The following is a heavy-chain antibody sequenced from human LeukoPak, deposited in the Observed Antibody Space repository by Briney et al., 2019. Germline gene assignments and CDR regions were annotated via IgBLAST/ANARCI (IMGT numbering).Heavy chain of an antibody. Sequence: PSETLSLTCAVSGGSISTSDWWTWVRQPPGKGLEWIGEIYHSGSTNYNPSLKSRVTISVDKSKNQFSLKLTSVTAADTAVYYCAGRSITVAGAIDYWGQGTLVTVSS. CDR2: IYHSGST. CDR3: AGRSITVAGAIDY. J-gene: IGHJ4*02. D-gene: IGHD6-19*01. V-gene: IGHV4-4*02. CDR1: GGSISTSDW.